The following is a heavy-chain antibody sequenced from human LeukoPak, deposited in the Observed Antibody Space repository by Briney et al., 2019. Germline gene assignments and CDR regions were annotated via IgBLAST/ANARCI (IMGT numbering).Heavy chain of an antibody. CDR3: ARPYYYDSRIDP. D-gene: IGHD3-22*01. Sequence: SETLSLTCTVSGGSISSGDCYWSWIRQPPGEGLEWIAYMYYSGSTYYNPSLKSRVTMSADTSKNQLSLKLSSVTAADTAVYYCARPYYYDSRIDPWGQGILVTVSS. J-gene: IGHJ5*02. CDR2: MYYSGST. V-gene: IGHV4-30-4*01. CDR1: GGSISSGDCY.